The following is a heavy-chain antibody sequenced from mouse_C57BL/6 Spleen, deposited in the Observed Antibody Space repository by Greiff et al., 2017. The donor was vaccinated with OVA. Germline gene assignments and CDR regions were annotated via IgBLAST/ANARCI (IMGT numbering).Heavy chain of an antibody. V-gene: IGHV1-69*01. Sequence: QVQLQQPGAELVMPGASVKLSCKASGYTFTSYWMHWVKQRPGQGLEWIGEIDPSDSYTNYHQKFKGKSTLPVDKSSSTAYMQLSSLTSEDSAVYYCASRGDYYARDYWGQGTSVTVSS. J-gene: IGHJ4*01. CDR2: IDPSDSYT. CDR3: ASRGDYYARDY. CDR1: GYTFTSYW.